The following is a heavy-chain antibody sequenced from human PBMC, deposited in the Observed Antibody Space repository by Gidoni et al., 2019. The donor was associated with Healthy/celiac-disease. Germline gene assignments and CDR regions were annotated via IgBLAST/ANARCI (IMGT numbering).Heavy chain of an antibody. CDR3: ASGSPTHFDY. J-gene: IGHJ4*02. Sequence: STYYNPSLKSRVTISVDTSKNQFSLKLSSVTAADTAVYYCASGSPTHFDYWGQGTLVTVSS. V-gene: IGHV4-31*02. CDR2: ST.